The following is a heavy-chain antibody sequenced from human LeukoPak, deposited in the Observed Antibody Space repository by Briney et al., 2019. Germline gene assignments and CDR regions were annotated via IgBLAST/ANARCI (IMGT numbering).Heavy chain of an antibody. V-gene: IGHV4-31*03. J-gene: IGHJ4*02. CDR3: ARVVVPAAMGWVDY. Sequence: SQTLSLTCTVSGGSISSGGYYWSWIRQHPRTGLEWIGYIYYSGSTYYNPSLKSRVTISVDTSKNQFSLKLSSVTAADTAVYYCARVVVPAAMGWVDYWGQGTLVTVSS. CDR2: IYYSGST. CDR1: GGSISSGGYY. D-gene: IGHD2-2*01.